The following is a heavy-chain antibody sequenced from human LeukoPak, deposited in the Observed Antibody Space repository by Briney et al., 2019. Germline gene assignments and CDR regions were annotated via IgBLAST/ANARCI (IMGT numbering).Heavy chain of an antibody. CDR2: FYSGGNT. CDR1: GFTVSSNY. Sequence: GGFLRLSCAASGFTVSSNYVSWVRQAPGKGLEWLSVFYSGGNTYYADSVKGRFTISRDNSKNTLYLQMNSLRAEDTAVYYCARDYYGSGRLDYWGQGTLVTVSS. J-gene: IGHJ4*02. CDR3: ARDYYGSGRLDY. V-gene: IGHV3-53*01. D-gene: IGHD3-10*01.